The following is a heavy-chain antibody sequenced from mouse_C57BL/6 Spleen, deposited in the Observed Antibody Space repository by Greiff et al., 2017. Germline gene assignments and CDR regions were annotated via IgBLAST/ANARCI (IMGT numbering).Heavy chain of an antibody. J-gene: IGHJ4*01. Sequence: QVQLKESGPELVKPGASVKISCKASGYSFTSYYIHWVKQRPGQGLEWIGWIYPGSGNTKYNEKFKGKATLTADTSSSTAYMQLSSLTSEDSAVYYCARFGGVGGYYAMDYWSQGTSVTVSS. V-gene: IGHV1-66*01. CDR3: ARFGGVGGYYAMDY. CDR1: GYSFTSYY. CDR2: IYPGSGNT.